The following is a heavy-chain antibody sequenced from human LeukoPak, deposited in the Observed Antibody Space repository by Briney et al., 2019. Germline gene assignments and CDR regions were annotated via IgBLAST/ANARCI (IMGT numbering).Heavy chain of an antibody. Sequence: GGSLRLSCAASGFTFSSYAMSWVRQAPGKGLEWVSAISGSGGSTYYADSVKGRFTISRDNSKNTLYLQMNSLRAEDTAVYYCAKPGVYSSSWSDWYFDLWGRGTLVTVSS. D-gene: IGHD6-13*01. CDR3: AKPGVYSSSWSDWYFDL. CDR2: ISGSGGST. J-gene: IGHJ2*01. V-gene: IGHV3-23*01. CDR1: GFTFSSYA.